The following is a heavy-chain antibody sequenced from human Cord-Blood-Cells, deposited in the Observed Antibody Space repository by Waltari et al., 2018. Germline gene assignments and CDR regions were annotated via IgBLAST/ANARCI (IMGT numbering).Heavy chain of an antibody. V-gene: IGHV1-2*04. CDR2: INPNSGGT. CDR1: GYTFTGYY. J-gene: IGHJ5*02. CDR3: ARAGGYCSSTSCHYNWFDP. D-gene: IGHD2-2*01. Sequence: QVQLVQSGAEVKKPGASVKVSCKASGYTFTGYYMHWVRQAPGQGLEWMGWINPNSGGTNYAQKLQGWVTMTRDTSISTAYMELSRLRSDDTAVYYCARAGGYCSSTSCHYNWFDPWGQGTLVTVSS.